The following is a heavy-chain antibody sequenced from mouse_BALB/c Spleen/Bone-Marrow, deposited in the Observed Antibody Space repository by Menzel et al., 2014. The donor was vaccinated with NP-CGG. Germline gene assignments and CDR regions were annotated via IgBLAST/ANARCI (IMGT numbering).Heavy chain of an antibody. CDR1: GFTFSSLG. D-gene: IGHD1-1*01. CDR3: ARSGYYGSSPYYAMDY. CDR2: ISSGSSTI. J-gene: IGHJ4*01. V-gene: IGHV5-17*02. Sequence: EVMLVESGGGLVQPGGSRKLSCAASGFTFSSLGMHWVRQAPEKGLEWVAYISSGSSTIYYADTVKARFTISRDNPKNTLFLQMTSLRSEDTAMYYCARSGYYGSSPYYAMDYWGQGTSVTVSS.